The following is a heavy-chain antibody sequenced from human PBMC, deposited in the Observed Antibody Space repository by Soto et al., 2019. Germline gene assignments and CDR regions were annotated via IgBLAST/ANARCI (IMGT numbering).Heavy chain of an antibody. CDR2: ISSSGSTI. J-gene: IGHJ3*02. CDR1: GFTFSDYY. D-gene: IGHD4-17*01. V-gene: IGHV3-11*01. CDR3: AGDRRGVTTGGGGDDAFDI. Sequence: QVQLVESGGGLVKPGGSLRLSCAASGFTFSDYYMSWIRQAPGKGLEWVSYISSSGSTIYYADSVKGRFTISRDNAKNPRYRQMNSLRAEDPAVYYCAGDRRGVTTGGGGDDAFDIWGQGTMVTVSS.